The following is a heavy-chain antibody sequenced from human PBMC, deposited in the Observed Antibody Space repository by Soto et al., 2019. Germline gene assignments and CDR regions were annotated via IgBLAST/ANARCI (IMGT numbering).Heavy chain of an antibody. J-gene: IGHJ4*02. CDR1: GDSISTFY. D-gene: IGHD3-22*01. CDR2: VYYTGST. CDR3: ARGRTVRNYADDSSDYFYLFDY. V-gene: IGHV4-59*01. Sequence: SETLSLTCTVSGDSISTFYWGWMRQSPGKELEWIGYVYYTGSTNYNPSLKSRVTISVDRSKNQFSLKLTSANAADTAVYYCARGRTVRNYADDSSDYFYLFDYWGQGTQVPVYS.